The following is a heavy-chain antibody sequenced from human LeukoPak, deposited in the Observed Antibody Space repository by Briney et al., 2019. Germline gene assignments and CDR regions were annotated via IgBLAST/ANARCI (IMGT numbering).Heavy chain of an antibody. J-gene: IGHJ4*02. CDR2: ISDGGSNK. CDR1: GFTFSTYA. Sequence: GGSLRLSCAASGFTFSTYAMHWVRQAPGKGLEWVALISDGGSNKYYADSVKGRFTISRDNSKNTLYLQMNSLGAEDTAVYYCARDVYYYDSGGFYSWGAGTLVTVSS. D-gene: IGHD3-22*01. CDR3: ARDVYYYDSGGFYS. V-gene: IGHV3-30*01.